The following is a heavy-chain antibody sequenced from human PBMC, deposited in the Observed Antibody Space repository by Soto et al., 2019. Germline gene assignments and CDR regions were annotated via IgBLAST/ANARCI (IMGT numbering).Heavy chain of an antibody. CDR3: AKGDYDYIWGSYRYPYYFDY. J-gene: IGHJ4*02. CDR2: ISGSGGST. D-gene: IGHD3-16*02. CDR1: GFTFSSYA. Sequence: GGSLRLSCAASGFTFSSYAMSWVRQAPGKGLEWVSAISGSGGSTYYADSVKGRFTISRDNSKNTLYLQMNSLRAEDTAVYYCAKGDYDYIWGSYRYPYYFDYWGQGTLVTVSS. V-gene: IGHV3-23*01.